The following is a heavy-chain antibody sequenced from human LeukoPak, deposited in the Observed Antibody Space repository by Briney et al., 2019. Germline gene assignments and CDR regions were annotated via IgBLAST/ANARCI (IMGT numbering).Heavy chain of an antibody. J-gene: IGHJ4*02. D-gene: IGHD6-13*01. CDR1: GFTFSSYS. CDR2: ISSSSSYI. V-gene: IGHV3-21*01. Sequence: PGGSLRLSCAASGFTFSSYSMNWVRQAPGKGLEWVSSISSSSSYIYYADSVKGRFTISRDNAKNSLYLQMNSLRAEDTAVYYCARDMGYSRDGDYWGQGTLVTVSS. CDR3: ARDMGYSRDGDY.